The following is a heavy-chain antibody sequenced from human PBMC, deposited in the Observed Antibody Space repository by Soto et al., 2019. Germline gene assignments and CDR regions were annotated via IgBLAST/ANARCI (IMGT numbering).Heavy chain of an antibody. V-gene: IGHV5-51*01. CDR3: ARLLGYGDSYYYYGMDV. CDR1: GYSFTSYW. Sequence: HGESLKISCKGSGYSFTSYWIGWVRQMPGKGLEWMGIIYPGDSDTRYSPSFQGQVTISADKSISTAYLQWSSLKASDTAMYYCARLLGYGDSYYYYGMDVWGQGTTVTVSS. D-gene: IGHD4-17*01. CDR2: IYPGDSDT. J-gene: IGHJ6*02.